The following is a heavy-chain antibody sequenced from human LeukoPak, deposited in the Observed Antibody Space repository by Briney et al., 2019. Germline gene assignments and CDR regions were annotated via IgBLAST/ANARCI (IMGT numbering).Heavy chain of an antibody. CDR3: ARGGVYSSSAPDY. D-gene: IGHD6-6*01. CDR1: GFTFNDYY. J-gene: IGHJ4*02. V-gene: IGHV3-11*04. CDR2: ISSSGSTI. Sequence: PGGSLRLSCAASGFTFNDYYMSWIRQAPGKGLEWVSYISSSGSTIYYADSVKGRFTISRDNAKNTLYLQMNSLRAEDTAVYYCARGGVYSSSAPDYWGQGTLVTVSS.